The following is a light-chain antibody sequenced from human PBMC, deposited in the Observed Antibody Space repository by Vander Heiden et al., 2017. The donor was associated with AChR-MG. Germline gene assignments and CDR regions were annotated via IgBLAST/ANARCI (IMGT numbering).Light chain of an antibody. CDR2: GAS. CDR1: QSVSSSY. Sequence: EIVLTQSPGTLSLSPGERATLSCRASQSVSSSYLAWYQQNPGQAPRLLIYGASSRATGIPDRFSGSGSGTDFTLTISRLEPEDFAVYYCQQYGSSPLFTFGHGTKVDIK. J-gene: IGKJ3*01. V-gene: IGKV3-20*01. CDR3: QQYGSSPLFT.